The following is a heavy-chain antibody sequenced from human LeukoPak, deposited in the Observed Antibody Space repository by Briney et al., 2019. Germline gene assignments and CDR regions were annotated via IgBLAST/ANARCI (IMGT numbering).Heavy chain of an antibody. V-gene: IGHV3-23*01. Sequence: GGSPRLSCVASGFTFEKYVMNWVRQAPGKGLEWLATIYGSGVSISYADSVKGRFTISRDNSKNTLYLQMNSLRAEDTAMYFCAKDLGWELPAEAYWGQGILVTVSS. CDR2: IYGSGVSI. CDR1: GFTFEKYV. D-gene: IGHD1-26*01. J-gene: IGHJ4*02. CDR3: AKDLGWELPAEAY.